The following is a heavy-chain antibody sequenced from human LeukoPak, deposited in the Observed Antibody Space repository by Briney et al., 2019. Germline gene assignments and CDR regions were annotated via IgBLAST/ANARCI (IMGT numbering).Heavy chain of an antibody. CDR2: INPYLGIA. Sequence: GASVKVSCKASGGTFSSYSISWVRQAPGQGLEWMGRINPYLGIANYAQRFQDRVTITADRSTSTAYMELSSLTSEDTAVHYCASGTTMVPTDYWGQGTPVTVSS. J-gene: IGHJ4*02. V-gene: IGHV1-69*02. CDR1: GGTFSSYS. CDR3: ASGTTMVPTDY. D-gene: IGHD5-18*01.